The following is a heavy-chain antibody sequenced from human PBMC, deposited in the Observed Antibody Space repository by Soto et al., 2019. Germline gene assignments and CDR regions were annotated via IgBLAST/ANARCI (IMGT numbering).Heavy chain of an antibody. D-gene: IGHD3-3*01. CDR2: MNPNSGNT. V-gene: IGHV1-8*02. CDR1: GYTFTSYG. Sequence: ASVKVSCKASGYTFTSYGISWVRQAPGQGLERMGWMNPNSGNTGYAQKFQGRVTMTRNTSISTAYMELSSLRSEDTAVYYCARATKITIFVVVITDWFDPWGQGTLVTVSS. CDR3: ARATKITIFVVVITDWFDP. J-gene: IGHJ5*02.